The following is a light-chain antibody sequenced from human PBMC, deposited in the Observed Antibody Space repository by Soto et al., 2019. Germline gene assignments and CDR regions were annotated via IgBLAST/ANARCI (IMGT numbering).Light chain of an antibody. Sequence: EVVMTQSPATLSVSPGERATVSCRASQTVGGNLAWYQQRPGQAPRLLMYGASTRATGIPARFSGSGSGTEFTLTISSLQSEDFAVYYCQQYNSYPLTFGGGTKVDIK. CDR1: QTVGGN. CDR3: QQYNSYPLT. J-gene: IGKJ4*01. CDR2: GAS. V-gene: IGKV3-15*01.